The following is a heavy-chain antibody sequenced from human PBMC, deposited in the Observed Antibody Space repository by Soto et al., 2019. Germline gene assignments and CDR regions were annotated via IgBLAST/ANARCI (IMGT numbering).Heavy chain of an antibody. Sequence: GASVKVSCKASGYTFTSYGISWARQAPGQGLEWMGWISAYNGNTNYAQKLQGRVTMTTDTSTSTAYMELRSLRSDDTAVYYCARAPRTTVTTYWFDPWGQGTLVTVSS. D-gene: IGHD4-17*01. CDR1: GYTFTSYG. CDR2: ISAYNGNT. J-gene: IGHJ5*02. V-gene: IGHV1-18*04. CDR3: ARAPRTTVTTYWFDP.